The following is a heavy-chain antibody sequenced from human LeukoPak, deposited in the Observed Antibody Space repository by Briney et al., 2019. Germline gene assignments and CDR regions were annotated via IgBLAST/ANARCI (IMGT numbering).Heavy chain of an antibody. D-gene: IGHD3-22*01. J-gene: IGHJ4*02. CDR3: ASDQENYYDSSGYYFGDY. CDR2: IIPIFGIA. Sequence: SVNVSCKASGGTFSSYAISWVRQAPGQGLERMGRIIPIFGIANYAQKFQGRVTITADKSTSTAYMELSSLRSEGTAVYYCASDQENYYDSSGYYFGDYWGQGTLVTVSS. CDR1: GGTFSSYA. V-gene: IGHV1-69*04.